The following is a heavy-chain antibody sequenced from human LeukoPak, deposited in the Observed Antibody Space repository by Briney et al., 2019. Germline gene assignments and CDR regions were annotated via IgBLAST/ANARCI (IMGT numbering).Heavy chain of an antibody. D-gene: IGHD3-22*01. Sequence: SETLSLTCTVSGGSISSGGYYWSWIRQHPGKGREWIGYIDDSGSTYDNPSLKSRVTISVDTSKNQFSLQLSSMTAADTAVYYCARGPNPYYYDSSGYLYFDYWGQGTLVTVSS. J-gene: IGHJ4*02. V-gene: IGHV4-31*03. CDR3: ARGPNPYYYDSSGYLYFDY. CDR2: IDDSGST. CDR1: GGSISSGGYY.